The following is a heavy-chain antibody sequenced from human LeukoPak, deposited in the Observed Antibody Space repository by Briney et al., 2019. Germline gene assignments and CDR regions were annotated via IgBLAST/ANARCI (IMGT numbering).Heavy chain of an antibody. Sequence: PGGSLRLSCAASGFTVSSYWMSWVRQAPGKGLEWVANIKPDGDEGYYADSLKGRFTISRDNAENSLYLQMNSLRDDDTAVYYCARAAVASPGDVWGQGTTVTVSS. CDR1: GFTVSSYW. V-gene: IGHV3-7*04. D-gene: IGHD6-19*01. J-gene: IGHJ6*02. CDR3: ARAAVASPGDV. CDR2: IKPDGDEG.